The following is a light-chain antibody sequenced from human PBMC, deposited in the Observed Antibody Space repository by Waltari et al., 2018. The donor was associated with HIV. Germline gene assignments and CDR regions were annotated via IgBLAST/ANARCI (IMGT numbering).Light chain of an antibody. CDR2: DNN. J-gene: IGLJ2*01. CDR1: SSNIGNNY. CDR3: GTWDSSLSAGV. V-gene: IGLV1-51*01. Sequence: QSVLTQPPSVSAAPGQKVTISCSGSSSNIGNNYVSWYQQLPRAATKLLIYDNNKRPSGIPDRFAGSKSGTSATLGITGRQTGDEADYYCGTWDSSLSAGVFGGGTKLTVL.